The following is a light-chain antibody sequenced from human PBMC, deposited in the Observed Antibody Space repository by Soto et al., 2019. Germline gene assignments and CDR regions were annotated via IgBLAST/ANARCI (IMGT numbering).Light chain of an antibody. J-gene: IGKJ4*01. Sequence: DIVMTQSPLSLPVTPGEPASISCRSSQSLVYSNGNNHLDWYLQKPGQSPQLLIYLGSNRASGVPDRFTGSGSGTEFTLKISKVEAEDVGVYYCMQTLHMPLTFGGGTRVVI. CDR3: MQTLHMPLT. V-gene: IGKV2-28*01. CDR2: LGS. CDR1: QSLVYSNGNNH.